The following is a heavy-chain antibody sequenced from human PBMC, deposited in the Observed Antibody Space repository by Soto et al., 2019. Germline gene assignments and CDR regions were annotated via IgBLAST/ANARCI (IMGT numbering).Heavy chain of an antibody. V-gene: IGHV4-30-4*01. CDR1: GGSISSGDYY. J-gene: IGHJ5*02. CDR3: ARNHYDSSGYRWFDP. D-gene: IGHD3-22*01. Sequence: PSETLSLTCTVSGGSISSGDYYWSWIRQPPGKGLEWIGYIYYSGSTYYNPSLKSRVTISVDTSKNQFSLKLSSVTAADTAVYYCARNHYDSSGYRWFDPWGQGTLVTVSS. CDR2: IYYSGST.